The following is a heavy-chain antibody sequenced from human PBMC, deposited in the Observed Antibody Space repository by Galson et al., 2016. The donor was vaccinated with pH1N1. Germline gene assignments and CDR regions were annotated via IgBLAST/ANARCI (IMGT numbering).Heavy chain of an antibody. D-gene: IGHD3-9*01. CDR2: ISGGGGST. V-gene: IGHV3-23*01. J-gene: IGHJ6*02. CDR3: ARDRPQMLLRYFEWLLGDAMDV. CDR1: GITFTNFG. Sequence: SLRLSCAVSGITFTNFGMSWLRQAPGKGLEWISAISGGGGSTYHADSVKGRFTISRDNSKNTLYLQMTSLRAEDTAVYYCARDRPQMLLRYFEWLLGDAMDVWGQGTTVTVSS.